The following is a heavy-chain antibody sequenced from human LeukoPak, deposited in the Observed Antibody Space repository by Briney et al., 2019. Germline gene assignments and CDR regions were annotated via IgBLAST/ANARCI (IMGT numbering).Heavy chain of an antibody. Sequence: GASVKVSCKGSGYNFAGYYIHWVRQAPGQGLEWMRRINPRDGETSFAQKFQGRVSMTRDTSVSSAYMELSGLRSDDTAVYYCARDWELRFHQGGLDYWGQGTLVTVSS. V-gene: IGHV1-2*06. CDR3: ARDWELRFHQGGLDY. J-gene: IGHJ4*02. CDR1: GYNFAGYY. D-gene: IGHD3-3*01. CDR2: INPRDGET.